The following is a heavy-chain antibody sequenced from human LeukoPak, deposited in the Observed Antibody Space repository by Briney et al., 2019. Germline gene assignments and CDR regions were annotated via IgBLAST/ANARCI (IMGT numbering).Heavy chain of an antibody. Sequence: PGGSLRLSCAASGFTFSNYWMTWVRQAPGKGLEWVSGISWNSGSIGYADSVKGRFTISRDNAKNSLYLQMNSLRAEDTALYYCAKDSKPYYYDSSGYGYYYYGMDVWGQGTTVTVSS. CDR1: GFTFSNYW. D-gene: IGHD3-22*01. J-gene: IGHJ6*02. CDR2: ISWNSGSI. V-gene: IGHV3-9*01. CDR3: AKDSKPYYYDSSGYGYYYYGMDV.